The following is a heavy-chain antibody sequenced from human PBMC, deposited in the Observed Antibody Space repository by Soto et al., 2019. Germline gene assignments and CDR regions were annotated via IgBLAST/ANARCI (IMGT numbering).Heavy chain of an antibody. CDR1: GYTFISYT. CDR2: VNADNGDT. V-gene: IGHV1-3*01. J-gene: IGHJ4*02. Sequence: ASVKVSCKASGYTFISYTMHWLRQAPGQRLEWMGWVNADNGDTRYSQKFQGRLTMTRDTSASTVYVELSSLRSEDTAVYFCARSPRHGSFDYWGQGTLVTVSS. CDR3: ARSPRHGSFDY.